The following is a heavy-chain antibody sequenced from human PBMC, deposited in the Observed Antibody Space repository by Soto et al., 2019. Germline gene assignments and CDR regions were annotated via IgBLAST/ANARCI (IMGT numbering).Heavy chain of an antibody. Sequence: QVQLLQSGAEVKKPGASVKVSCKASGYTFADYAIHWVRLAPGQSLEWMGWINGGDGGTKYSQNFQDRVTFTRDTCATTAYMELNSLSSDDTAVYYCAQSSGWYALHYWGQGTLVTVSS. CDR2: INGGDGGT. V-gene: IGHV1-3*01. CDR1: GYTFADYA. D-gene: IGHD6-19*01. J-gene: IGHJ4*02. CDR3: AQSSGWYALHY.